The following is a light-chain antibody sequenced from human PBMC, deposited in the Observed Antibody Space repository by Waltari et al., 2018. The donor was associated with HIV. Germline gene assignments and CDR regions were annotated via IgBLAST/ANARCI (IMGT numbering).Light chain of an antibody. CDR2: WAS. V-gene: IGKV4-1*01. CDR1: QSVLLSSNNKNC. J-gene: IGKJ2*01. CDR3: QQYYNTPYT. Sequence: DIVLTQSPDSLAVSLGEGATINCKSSQSVLLSSNNKNCLTWYQQKPGQPPKLLIYWASSRESGVPDRFSGSGSGTDFTLTISSLQAEDVAVYYCQQYYNTPYTFGQGTKLEIK.